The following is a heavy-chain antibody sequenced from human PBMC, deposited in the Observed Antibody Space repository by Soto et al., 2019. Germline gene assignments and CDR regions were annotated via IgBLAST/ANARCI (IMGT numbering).Heavy chain of an antibody. J-gene: IGHJ3*02. CDR3: ARDGQYRTDGFDI. CDR2: LSRGGGST. V-gene: IGHV3-23*01. Sequence: EAQLLESGGELIQPGGSLRLSCAASGFTYSSHGMSWVRQAPGKGLEWIAGLSRGGGSTYYADSVKGRFTISRDNSKNTLDLIMNSLRVEDTALYSRARDGQYRTDGFDIWGQGTMVTVSS. CDR1: GFTYSSHG. D-gene: IGHD5-12*01.